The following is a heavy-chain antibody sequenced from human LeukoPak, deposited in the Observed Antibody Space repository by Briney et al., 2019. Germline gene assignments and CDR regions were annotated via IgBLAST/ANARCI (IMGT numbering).Heavy chain of an antibody. D-gene: IGHD3-10*01. Sequence: GGSLTLSCAASGFTFSRHGTHWVRQAPGKGPEWVSVVGSNGKTAVYANSVKGRLAISRENTHKALYLQMNSLRGEDTAVYHCAKEDYDGSGSYYTHWGQGTLVSVSS. CDR2: VGSNGKTA. V-gene: IGHV3-30*18. CDR1: GFTFSRHG. CDR3: AKEDYDGSGSYYTH. J-gene: IGHJ4*02.